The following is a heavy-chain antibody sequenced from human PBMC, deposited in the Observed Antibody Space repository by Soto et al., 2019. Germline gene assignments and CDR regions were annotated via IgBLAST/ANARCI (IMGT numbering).Heavy chain of an antibody. V-gene: IGHV3-23*01. D-gene: IGHD2-15*01. CDR2: ISGSGGST. Sequence: PGGSLRLSCAASGFTFSSYAMSWVRQAPGKGLEWVSAISGSGGSTYDADSVKGRFTISRDNSKNTLYLQTNSLRAEDTAVYYCAKGRGYCSGGSCYSAFLDYWGQGTLVTVSS. J-gene: IGHJ4*02. CDR3: AKGRGYCSGGSCYSAFLDY. CDR1: GFTFSSYA.